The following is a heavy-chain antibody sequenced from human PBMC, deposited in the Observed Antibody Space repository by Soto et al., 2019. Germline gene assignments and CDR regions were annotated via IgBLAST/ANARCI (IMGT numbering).Heavy chain of an antibody. CDR1: GGTFSSYA. CDR2: IIPIFGTA. V-gene: IGHV1-69*01. D-gene: IGHD1-26*01. CDR3: ARDPVGSPKDQRWFDP. Sequence: QVQLVQSGAEVKKPGSWVKVSCKASGGTFSSYAISWVRQAPGQGLEWMGGIIPIFGTANYAQKFQGRVTITADESTSTAYLELCSLRSEDTAVYYCARDPVGSPKDQRWFDPWGQGTLVTVSS. J-gene: IGHJ5*02.